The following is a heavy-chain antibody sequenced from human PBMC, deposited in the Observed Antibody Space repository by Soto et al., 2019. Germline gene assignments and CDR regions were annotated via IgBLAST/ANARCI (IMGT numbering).Heavy chain of an antibody. V-gene: IGHV3-33*01. Sequence: GGSLRLSCAASGFTFSSYGMHWVRQAPGKGLEWVAVIWYDGSNKYYADSVKGRFTISRDNSKNTLYLQMNSLRAEDTAVYYCARDPNELERSYFDYWGQGTLVTVSS. CDR1: GFTFSSYG. D-gene: IGHD1-1*01. CDR3: ARDPNELERSYFDY. J-gene: IGHJ4*02. CDR2: IWYDGSNK.